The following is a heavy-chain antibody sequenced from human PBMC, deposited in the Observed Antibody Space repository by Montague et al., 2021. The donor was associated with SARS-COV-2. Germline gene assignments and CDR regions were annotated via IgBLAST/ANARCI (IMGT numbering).Heavy chain of an antibody. J-gene: IGHJ5*02. D-gene: IGHD3-22*01. CDR2: IYYSGST. V-gene: IGHV4-39*01. CDR3: ARGVTMIVVVMRYNWFDP. CDR1: GGSISSSSYY. Sequence: SETLSLTCTVSGGSISSSSYYWGWIRQPPGKGLEWIGSIYYSGSTYYNPSLKSRVTISVDTSKNQFSLKLSSVTAADTAVYYCARGVTMIVVVMRYNWFDPWGQGTLVTVSP.